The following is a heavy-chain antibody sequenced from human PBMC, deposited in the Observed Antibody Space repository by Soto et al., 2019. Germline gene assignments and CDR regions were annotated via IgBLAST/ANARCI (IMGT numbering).Heavy chain of an antibody. CDR2: ISAYNGHT. CDR3: SRGRTWVARDFDY. CDR1: GYTFDTYG. V-gene: IGHV1-18*01. D-gene: IGHD2-15*01. J-gene: IGHJ4*02. Sequence: QVQLVQSGSEVKRPGASVRVSCKASGYTFDTYGISWVRQAPGQGLEWMGGISAYNGHTDYAQRFQGRVTMTTDTSTNTVSLELRGLRSDDTAVYFCSRGRTWVARDFDYCGQGTLVTVSS.